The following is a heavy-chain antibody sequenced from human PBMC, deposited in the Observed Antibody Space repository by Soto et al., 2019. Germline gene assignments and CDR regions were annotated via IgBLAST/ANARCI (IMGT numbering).Heavy chain of an antibody. V-gene: IGHV3-7*01. J-gene: IGHJ6*03. CDR3: ASLSPYSAYDMDV. D-gene: IGHD5-12*01. Sequence: PGGSLRLSCAASGFTFSSYWMSWVRQAPGKGLEWVANIKQDGSEKYYVDSVKGRFTISRDNAKNSLYLQMNSLRAEDTAVYYCASLSPYSAYDMDVWGKGTTVTVSS. CDR1: GFTFSSYW. CDR2: IKQDGSEK.